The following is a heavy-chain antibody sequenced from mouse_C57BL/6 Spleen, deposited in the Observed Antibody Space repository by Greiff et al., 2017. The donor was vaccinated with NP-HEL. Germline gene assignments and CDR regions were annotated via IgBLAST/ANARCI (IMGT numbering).Heavy chain of an antibody. J-gene: IGHJ4*01. Sequence: EVKLVESGGGLVQPGGSLSLSCAASGFTFTDYYMSWVRQPPGKALEWLGFIRNKANGYTTEYSASVKGRFTISRDNSQSILYLQMNARRAEDSATYYCARYWYSYAMDYWGQGTSVTVSS. CDR1: GFTFTDYY. CDR3: ARYWYSYAMDY. CDR2: IRNKANGYTT. V-gene: IGHV7-3*01. D-gene: IGHD2-12*01.